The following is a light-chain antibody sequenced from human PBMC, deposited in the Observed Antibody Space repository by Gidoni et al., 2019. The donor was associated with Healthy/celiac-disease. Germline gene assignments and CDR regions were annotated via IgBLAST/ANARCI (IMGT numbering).Light chain of an antibody. J-gene: IGKJ2*01. CDR2: AAS. V-gene: IGKV1-9*01. Sequence: DIQLTQSPSFLSASVGDRVTITCRASQGISSYLAWYQQKPGKAPKRLIYAASTLQSGVPSSFSGSGSGTEFTLTISSLQPEDFATYYCQQLNSYPLSFGQGTKLEIK. CDR3: QQLNSYPLS. CDR1: QGISSY.